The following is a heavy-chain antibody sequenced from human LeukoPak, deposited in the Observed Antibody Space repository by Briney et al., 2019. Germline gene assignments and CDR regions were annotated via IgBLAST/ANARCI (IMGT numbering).Heavy chain of an antibody. CDR2: ISYDGSNK. J-gene: IGHJ4*02. V-gene: IGHV3-30*04. D-gene: IGHD3-22*01. CDR3: AAFITTKLDY. CDR1: GFTFSSYA. Sequence: QPGGSLRLSCAASGFTFSSYAMHWVRQAPGKGLEWVAVISYDGSNKYYADSVKGRFTISRDNSRNTVILQMNNLRTEDTAFYYCAAFITTKLDYWGQGILVTVSS.